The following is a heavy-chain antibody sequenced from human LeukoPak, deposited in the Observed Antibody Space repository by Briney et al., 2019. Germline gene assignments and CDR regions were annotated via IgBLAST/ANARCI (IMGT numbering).Heavy chain of an antibody. D-gene: IGHD3-10*01. CDR2: IKSKTDGGTT. CDR3: TSNTNGRGVEDY. CDR1: GFTFSNAW. V-gene: IGHV3-15*01. Sequence: GGSLRLSCAASGFTFSNAWMSWVRQAPGKGLEWVGRIKSKTDGGTTDYAAPVKGRFTISRDDSKDTLYLQMNSLKTEDTAVYYCTSNTNGRGVEDYWGQGTLVTVSS. J-gene: IGHJ4*02.